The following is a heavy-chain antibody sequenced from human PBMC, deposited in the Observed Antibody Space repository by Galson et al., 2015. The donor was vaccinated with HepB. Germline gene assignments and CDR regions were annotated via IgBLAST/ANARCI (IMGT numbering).Heavy chain of an antibody. J-gene: IGHJ5*02. CDR2: IYYSGST. D-gene: IGHD2-2*01. CDR3: ARHCSSTSCYGYWFDP. V-gene: IGHV4-31*03. Sequence: TLSLTCTVSGGPISSGGYYWSWIRQHPGKGLEWIGYIYYSGSTYYNPSLKSRVTISVDTSKNQFSLKLSSVTAADTAVYYCARHCSSTSCYGYWFDPWGQGTLVTVSS. CDR1: GGPISSGGYY.